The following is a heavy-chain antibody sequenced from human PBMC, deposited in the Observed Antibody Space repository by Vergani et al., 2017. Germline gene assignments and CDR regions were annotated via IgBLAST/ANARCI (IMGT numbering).Heavy chain of an antibody. D-gene: IGHD6-6*01. Sequence: QVHLQQWGAGLLKPSETLSLTCAVYGGSFSGYYWSWIRQPPGKGVEWIGEINHSGITNYNPSLKSRVTISVDTSKNQFSLKLSSVTAADTAVYYCASQPHRIAARAPYYYYMDVWGKGTTVTVSS. CDR1: GGSFSGYY. CDR3: ASQPHRIAARAPYYYYMDV. CDR2: INHSGIT. J-gene: IGHJ6*03. V-gene: IGHV4-34*01.